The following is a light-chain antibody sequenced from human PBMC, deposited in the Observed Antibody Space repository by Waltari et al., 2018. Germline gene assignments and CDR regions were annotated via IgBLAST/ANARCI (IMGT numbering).Light chain of an antibody. V-gene: IGLV1-47*01. CDR3: ASWDESLTGVL. J-gene: IGLJ2*01. Sequence: QSVLTQPPSASGTPGQRVTISCSGSSSSIGSNFVHWYQQLPGAPPKPLSYRNSVRPSGVSHRLSGSKSGPSAYLAISGLRSEDEADYYCASWDESLTGVLFGGGTRLTVL. CDR2: RNS. CDR1: SSSIGSNF.